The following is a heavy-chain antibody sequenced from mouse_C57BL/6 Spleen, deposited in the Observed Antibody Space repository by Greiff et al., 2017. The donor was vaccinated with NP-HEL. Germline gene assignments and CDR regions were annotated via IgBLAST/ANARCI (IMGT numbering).Heavy chain of an antibody. CDR2: ISSGSSTI. CDR1: GFTFSDYG. D-gene: IGHD1-1*01. CDR3: ARTGYYGSSPYAMDY. J-gene: IGHJ4*01. V-gene: IGHV5-17*01. Sequence: EVQGVESGGGLVKPGGSLKLSCAASGFTFSDYGMHWVRQAPEKGLEWVAYISSGSSTIYYVDTVKGRFTISRDNAENTLFLQMTSLRSEDTAMYYCARTGYYGSSPYAMDYWGQGTSVTVSS.